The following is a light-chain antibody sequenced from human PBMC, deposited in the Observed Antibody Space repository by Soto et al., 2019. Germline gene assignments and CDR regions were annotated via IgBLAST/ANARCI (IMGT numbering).Light chain of an antibody. CDR3: QQYNNWPPYT. Sequence: EIVLTQSPGTLSLSPGERATLSCRASQSVSSSYVAWYQQKPGQAPRLLIYGASIRATGIPARFSGSGSGTEFTLTISSLQSEDFAVYYCQQYNNWPPYTFGQGTKLEIK. CDR1: QSVSSS. J-gene: IGKJ2*01. V-gene: IGKV3-15*01. CDR2: GAS.